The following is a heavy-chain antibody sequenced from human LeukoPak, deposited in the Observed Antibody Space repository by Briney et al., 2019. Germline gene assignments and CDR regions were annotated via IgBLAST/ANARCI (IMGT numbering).Heavy chain of an antibody. CDR3: AKLLPDPHFSPAK. V-gene: IGHV3-23*01. J-gene: IGHJ4*02. CDR1: GYTFSSYA. Sequence: GGSLRLSCAASGYTFSSYAMSWVRQAPGKGLEWVSAISGSGGSTYYADSVKGRFTLSRDNSKNTLYLQMNSLRAEDTAVYHCAKLLPDPHFSPAKWGQGTLVTVSS. CDR2: ISGSGGST. D-gene: IGHD1-14*01.